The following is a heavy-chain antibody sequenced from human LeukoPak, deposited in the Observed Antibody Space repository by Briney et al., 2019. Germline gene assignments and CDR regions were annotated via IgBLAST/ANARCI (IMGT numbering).Heavy chain of an antibody. CDR3: ARGSVGPDC. D-gene: IGHD1-26*01. V-gene: IGHV3-74*01. CDR1: GFTFSSYW. Sequence: GGSLRLSCAASGFTFSSYWMHWVRQAPGKGLVWVSGVNTDGSSTNYADSVRGRFTISRDNAKNTVYLQMNSLRAEDTAVYYCARGSVGPDCWGQGTLVTVSS. J-gene: IGHJ4*02. CDR2: VNTDGSST.